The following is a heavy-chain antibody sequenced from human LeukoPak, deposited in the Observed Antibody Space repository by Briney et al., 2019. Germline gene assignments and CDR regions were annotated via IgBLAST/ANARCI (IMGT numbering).Heavy chain of an antibody. J-gene: IGHJ5*02. V-gene: IGHV4-39*07. CDR2: IYYSGST. CDR3: ARDLNESSGYWRFDP. CDR1: GGSISSTSYF. D-gene: IGHD3-22*01. Sequence: SETLSLTCTVSGGSISSTSYFWGWIRQPPGEGLEWIGSIYYSGSTYYNSSLRGRVTISVDTSKNQFSLKLSSVTAADTAVYYCARDLNESSGYWRFDPWGQGTLVTVSS.